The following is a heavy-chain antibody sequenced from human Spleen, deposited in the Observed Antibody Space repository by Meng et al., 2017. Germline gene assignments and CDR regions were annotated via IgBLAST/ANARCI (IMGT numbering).Heavy chain of an antibody. CDR3: ARGPTTMAHDFDY. Sequence: QVQLQQGGAGLVKPSETRSLTCVVSGWSFSDYYWSWIRQPPGKGLEWIGEINHSGSTNYNPSLESLATLSVDTSQNNLSLKLISMTAADSAVYYCARGPTTMAHDFDYWGQGTLVTVSS. CDR1: GWSFSDYY. J-gene: IGHJ4*02. D-gene: IGHD4-11*01. CDR2: INHSGST. V-gene: IGHV4-34*01.